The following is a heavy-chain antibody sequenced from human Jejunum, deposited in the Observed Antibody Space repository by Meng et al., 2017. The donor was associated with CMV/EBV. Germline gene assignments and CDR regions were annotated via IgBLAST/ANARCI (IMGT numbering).Heavy chain of an antibody. V-gene: IGHV4-4*01. Sequence: CAVSGDSISIHYYWSWVRQPPGKGLEWIGEISHSGTTKYTPSLKSRVTISMDRTNNHFSLRVTSVTAADTGVYFCARSSGYWSLDYWGQGTLVTVS. D-gene: IGHD2-8*02. CDR3: ARSSGYWSLDY. J-gene: IGHJ4*02. CDR2: ISHSGTT. CDR1: GDSISIHYY.